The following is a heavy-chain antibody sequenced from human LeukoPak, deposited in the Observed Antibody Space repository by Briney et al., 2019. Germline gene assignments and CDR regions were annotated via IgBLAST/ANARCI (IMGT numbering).Heavy chain of an antibody. V-gene: IGHV4-30-4*01. D-gene: IGHD1-26*01. J-gene: IGHJ4*02. Sequence: PSQTLSLTCTVSGGSISSGDYYWSWIRQPPGKGPEWIGYIYYSGSTYYNPSLQSRVTISVDTSKNQFSLKVSPVTAADTAVYYCTRNRGYYVNDYWGQGILVTVSS. CDR3: TRNRGYYVNDY. CDR2: IYYSGST. CDR1: GGSISSGDYY.